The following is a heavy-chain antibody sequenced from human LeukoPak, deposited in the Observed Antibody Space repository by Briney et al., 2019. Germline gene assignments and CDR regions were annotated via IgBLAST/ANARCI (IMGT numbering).Heavy chain of an antibody. CDR1: GFTFSSYA. CDR2: ISGSGGST. CDR3: AKVYGGNSYAFDI. D-gene: IGHD4-23*01. V-gene: IGHV3-23*01. Sequence: GGSLRLSCAASGFTFSSYAMSWVRQAPGKGLEWISAISGSGGSTYYADSVKGRLTISRDNSKNTLYLQMNSPRAEDTAVYYCAKVYGGNSYAFDIWGQGTMVTVSS. J-gene: IGHJ3*02.